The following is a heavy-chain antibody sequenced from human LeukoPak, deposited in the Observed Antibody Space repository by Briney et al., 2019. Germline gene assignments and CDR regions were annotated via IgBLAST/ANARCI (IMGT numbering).Heavy chain of an antibody. D-gene: IGHD1-26*01. J-gene: IGHJ4*02. V-gene: IGHV3-74*01. CDR3: ARVYSGSYYLGY. Sequence: GRSLRLSCAASGFTFSSYAMHWVRQAPGKGLVWVSRINSDGSSTSYADSVKGRFTISRDNAKNTLYLQMNSLRAEDTAVYYCARVYSGSYYLGYWGQGTLVTVSS. CDR2: INSDGSST. CDR1: GFTFSSYA.